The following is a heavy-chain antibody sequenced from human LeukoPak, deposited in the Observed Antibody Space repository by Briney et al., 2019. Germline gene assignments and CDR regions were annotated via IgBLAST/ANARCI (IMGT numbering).Heavy chain of an antibody. D-gene: IGHD4-17*01. CDR1: GGSFSGYY. V-gene: IGHV4-34*01. J-gene: IGHJ5*02. Sequence: SSETLSLTCAVYGGSFSGYYWSWIRQPPGKGLEWIGEINHSGSTIYNPSLKSRVTISVDTSKNQFSLKLSSVTAADTAVYYCARGCPSRTFTVTTGSWFDPWGQGTLVTVSS. CDR2: INHSGST. CDR3: ARGCPSRTFTVTTGSWFDP.